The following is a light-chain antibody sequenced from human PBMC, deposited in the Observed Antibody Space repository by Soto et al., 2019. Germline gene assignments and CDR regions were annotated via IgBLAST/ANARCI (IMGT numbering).Light chain of an antibody. CDR2: GAS. J-gene: IGKJ1*01. Sequence: EIVLTQSPGTLSLSPGERATLSCRASQSVSSNFLAWYQQKPGQAPRLLIYGASSRATGIPDRFSGSGSGTDFTLTITSLESEDFAVYYCQQYSSSPRTFGQGTKVDIK. CDR1: QSVSSNF. V-gene: IGKV3-20*01. CDR3: QQYSSSPRT.